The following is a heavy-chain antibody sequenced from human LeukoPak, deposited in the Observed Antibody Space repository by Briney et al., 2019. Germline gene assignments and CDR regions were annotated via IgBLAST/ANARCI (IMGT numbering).Heavy chain of an antibody. CDR3: ARPTYYYDSSGYYIDAFDI. CDR1: GFTFSSYS. V-gene: IGHV3-21*01. D-gene: IGHD3-22*01. J-gene: IGHJ3*02. Sequence: GGSLRLSCAASGFTFSSYSMNWVRQAPGKGLEWVSSISSSSSYIYYADSVKGRFTISRDNAKNSLYLQMNSLRAEDTAVYHCARPTYYYDSSGYYIDAFDIWGQGTMVTVSS. CDR2: ISSSSSYI.